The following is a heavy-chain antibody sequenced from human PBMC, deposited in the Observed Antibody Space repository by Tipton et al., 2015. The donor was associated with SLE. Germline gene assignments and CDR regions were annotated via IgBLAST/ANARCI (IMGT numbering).Heavy chain of an antibody. CDR1: VFSFSSYG. CDR2: IWYDGSNK. J-gene: IGHJ3*01. D-gene: IGHD3-22*01. Sequence: QVQLVQSGGGVVQPGRSLRLSCAASVFSFSSYGMHWVRQAPGKGLEWVAAIWYDGSNKYYGDSVKGRFTISRDNSKYTLSLQMNSLRAEDTAVYHCAKDLSYYYANSGYDALDVWGQGTLVTVSS. V-gene: IGHV3-33*06. CDR3: AKDLSYYYANSGYDALDV.